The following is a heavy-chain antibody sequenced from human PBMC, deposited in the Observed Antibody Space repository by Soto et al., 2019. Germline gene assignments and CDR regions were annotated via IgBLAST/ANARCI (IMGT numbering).Heavy chain of an antibody. J-gene: IGHJ4*02. V-gene: IGHV3-33*01. Sequence: PGGSLRLSCAASGFTFGGYGMRWVRQAPGKGLEWAAAISYDGRNTYYADSVQGRFAISRDNSKNTMYLQMNSLRVEYTAVYYCARAKWHDGSGRVREFDYWGQGALVTVSS. CDR2: ISYDGRNT. CDR1: GFTFGGYG. D-gene: IGHD3-10*01. CDR3: ARAKWHDGSGRVREFDY.